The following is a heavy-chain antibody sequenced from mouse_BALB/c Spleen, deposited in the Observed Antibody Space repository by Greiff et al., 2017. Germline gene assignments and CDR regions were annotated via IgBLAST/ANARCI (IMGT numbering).Heavy chain of an antibody. CDR3: AINEEGTDYGYDEAY. V-gene: IGHV2-2*02. CDR1: GFSLTSYG. D-gene: IGHD2-2*01. Sequence: QVQLQQSGPGLVQPSQSLSITCTVSGFSLTSYGVHWVRQSPGKGLEWLGVIWSGGSTDYNAAFISRLSISKDNSKSQVFFKMNSLQANDTAIYYCAINEEGTDYGYDEAYWGQGTLVTVSA. CDR2: IWSGGST. J-gene: IGHJ3*01.